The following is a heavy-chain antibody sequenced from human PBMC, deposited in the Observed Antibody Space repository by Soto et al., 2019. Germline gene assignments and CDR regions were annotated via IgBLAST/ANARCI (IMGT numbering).Heavy chain of an antibody. Sequence: TLSRTCTVSGGSISSGGYYWSWIRQHPGKGLEWIGYIYYSGSTYYNPSLKSRVTISVDTSKNQFSLKLSSVTAADTAVYYCAREGNDILTGYYNAYWGQGTLVTVSS. D-gene: IGHD3-9*01. J-gene: IGHJ4*02. CDR2: IYYSGST. CDR1: GGSISSGGYY. CDR3: AREGNDILTGYYNAY. V-gene: IGHV4-31*03.